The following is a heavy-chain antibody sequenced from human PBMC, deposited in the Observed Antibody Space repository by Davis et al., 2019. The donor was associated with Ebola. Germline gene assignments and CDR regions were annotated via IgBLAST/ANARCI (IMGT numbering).Heavy chain of an antibody. CDR2: IRSDGSST. J-gene: IGHJ4*02. CDR1: GFPFGSNW. CDR3: ARTDYFDY. Sequence: GESLKISCAASGFPFGSNWMHWVRQAPGKGLVWVARIRSDGSSTNYADSVKGRFTISRDNAKNTLYLQMNNLRAEDTAVYYCARTDYFDYWGQGTLVTVSS. V-gene: IGHV3-74*01.